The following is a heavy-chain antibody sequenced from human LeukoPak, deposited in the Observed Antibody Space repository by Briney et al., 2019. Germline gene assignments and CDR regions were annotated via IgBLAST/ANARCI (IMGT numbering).Heavy chain of an antibody. Sequence: GGSLRLSCTGSEFSFNSYAMSWVRQAPGKGLEWVSAIDSTGAATWYSDSVKGRFSISRDNAKNSLYLQMNSLRAEDTALYYCAKDYRYYYDSSGLFDYWGQGTLVTVSS. CDR3: AKDYRYYYDSSGLFDY. J-gene: IGHJ4*02. CDR1: EFSFNSYA. V-gene: IGHV3-20*04. CDR2: IDSTGAAT. D-gene: IGHD3-22*01.